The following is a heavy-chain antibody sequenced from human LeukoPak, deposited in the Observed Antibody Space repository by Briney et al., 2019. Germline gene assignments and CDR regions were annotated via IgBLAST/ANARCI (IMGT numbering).Heavy chain of an antibody. Sequence: TGGSLRLSCAASGFTVSSNYMSWVRQAPGKGLEWVSVIYSGGSTYYADSVKGRFTISRDNSKNTLYLQMNSLRAEDTAVYYCARDPHYDILTGAHDAFDIWGQGTMVTVSS. V-gene: IGHV3-53*01. J-gene: IGHJ3*02. CDR2: IYSGGST. CDR1: GFTVSSNY. D-gene: IGHD3-9*01. CDR3: ARDPHYDILTGAHDAFDI.